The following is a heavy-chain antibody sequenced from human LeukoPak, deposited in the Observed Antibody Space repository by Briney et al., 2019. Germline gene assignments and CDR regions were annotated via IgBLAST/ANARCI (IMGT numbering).Heavy chain of an antibody. J-gene: IGHJ4*02. V-gene: IGHV3-30*02. CDR1: GFTFSSYW. CDR3: ATSYSSSWYTQGY. Sequence: GGSLRLSCAASGFTFSSYWMSWVRQAPGKGLEWVAFIRYDGSNKYYADSVKGRFTISRDNSKNTLYLQMNSLRAEDTAVYYCATSYSSSWYTQGYWGQGTLVTVSS. CDR2: IRYDGSNK. D-gene: IGHD6-13*01.